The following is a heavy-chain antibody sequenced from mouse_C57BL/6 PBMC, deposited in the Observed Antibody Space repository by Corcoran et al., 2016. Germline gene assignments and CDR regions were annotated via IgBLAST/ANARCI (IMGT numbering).Heavy chain of an antibody. D-gene: IGHD3-2*02. Sequence: QIQLVPSGPELKKPGETVKISCKASGYTFTTYGMRWVKQAPGKGLKWMGWINTYSGVPTYADDFKGRFAFSLETSASTAYLQINNLKNEDTATYFCALDSSEAMDYWGQGTSVTVSA. V-gene: IGHV9-3*01. CDR2: INTYSGVP. CDR1: GYTFTTYG. J-gene: IGHJ4*01. CDR3: ALDSSEAMDY.